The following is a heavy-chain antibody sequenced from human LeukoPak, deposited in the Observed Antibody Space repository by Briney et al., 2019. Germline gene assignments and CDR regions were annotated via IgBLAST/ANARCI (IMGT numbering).Heavy chain of an antibody. V-gene: IGHV1-8*01. D-gene: IGHD3-22*01. J-gene: IGHJ5*02. Sequence: ASVKVSCKASGATFTSYDINWVRQATGQGLEWMGWMNPNSGNTGYAQKFQGRVTMTRDTSISTAYMELSSLRSEDTAVYYCARMSYYDSSGDNWFDPWGQGTLVTVSS. CDR2: MNPNSGNT. CDR1: GATFTSYD. CDR3: ARMSYYDSSGDNWFDP.